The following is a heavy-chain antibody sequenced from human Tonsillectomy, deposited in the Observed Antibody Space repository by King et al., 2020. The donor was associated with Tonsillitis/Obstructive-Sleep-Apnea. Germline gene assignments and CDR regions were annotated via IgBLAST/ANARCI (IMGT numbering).Heavy chain of an antibody. D-gene: IGHD3-22*01. J-gene: IGHJ6*03. CDR2: SIPIFGTA. Sequence: VQLVESGAEVKKPGSSVKVSCKASGGTFSSYAISWVRQAPGQGLEWMGGSIPIFGTANYAQKFQGRVTITADESTSTAYMELSSLRSEDTAVYYCASGYYYDSSGYLHYYYMDVWGKGTTVTVSS. CDR3: ASGYYYDSSGYLHYYYMDV. CDR1: GGTFSSYA. V-gene: IGHV1-69*01.